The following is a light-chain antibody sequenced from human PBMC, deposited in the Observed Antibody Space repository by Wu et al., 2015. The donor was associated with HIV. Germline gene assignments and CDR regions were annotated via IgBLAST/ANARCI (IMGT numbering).Light chain of an antibody. V-gene: IGKV3-20*01. Sequence: IVLTQSPVTLSVSPGETATFSCRTSQSVAITGDDYIAWYQQKPGQAPKLLIFSASHRATDIPDRFLGRGSGTEFSLTIAKVEPDDFAVYHCQQYGGTSPTFGQGTRL. CDR1: QSVAITGD. CDR2: SAS. J-gene: IGKJ5*01. CDR3: QQYGGTSPT.